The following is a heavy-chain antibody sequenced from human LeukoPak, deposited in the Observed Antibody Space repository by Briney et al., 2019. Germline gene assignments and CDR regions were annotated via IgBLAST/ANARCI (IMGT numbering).Heavy chain of an antibody. CDR3: ARASYCSDNFCHNLAWFGP. CDR1: GGSIGNFY. CDR2: IFTTGST. Sequence: SETLSLTCTISGGSIGNFYWSWIRQSAGGGLEWIGRIFTTGSTNYNPSLKSRVTMLLDTPKNQFSLKLTSVTAADTAVYYCARASYCSDNFCHNLAWFGPWGQGTPVTVSS. V-gene: IGHV4-4*07. J-gene: IGHJ5*02. D-gene: IGHD2-15*01.